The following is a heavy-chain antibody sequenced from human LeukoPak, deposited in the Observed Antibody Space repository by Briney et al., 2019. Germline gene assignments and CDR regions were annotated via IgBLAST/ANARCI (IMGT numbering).Heavy chain of an antibody. V-gene: IGHV4-59*01. CDR2: IYYSGST. J-gene: IGHJ3*02. Sequence: KASETLSLTCTVSGGSISSYYWSWIRQPPGKGLEWIGYIYYSGSTNYNPSLKSRVTISVDTSKNQFSLKLSPVTAADTAVYYCARGAYGDPVDAAFDIWGQGTMVTVSS. CDR1: GGSISSYY. CDR3: ARGAYGDPVDAAFDI. D-gene: IGHD4-17*01.